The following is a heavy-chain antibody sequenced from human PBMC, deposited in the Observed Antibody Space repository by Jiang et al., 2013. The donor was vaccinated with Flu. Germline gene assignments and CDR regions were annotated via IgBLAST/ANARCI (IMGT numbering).Heavy chain of an antibody. CDR1: YA. Sequence: YAMSWVRPGVQGRGLEWVSAISGSGGSTYYADSVKGRFTISRDNSKNTLYLQMNSLRAEDTAVYYCAKAARNELWLLFDYWGQGTLVTVSS. V-gene: IGHV3-23*01. J-gene: IGHJ4*02. D-gene: IGHD5-18*01. CDR3: AKAARNELWLLFDY. CDR2: ISGSGGST.